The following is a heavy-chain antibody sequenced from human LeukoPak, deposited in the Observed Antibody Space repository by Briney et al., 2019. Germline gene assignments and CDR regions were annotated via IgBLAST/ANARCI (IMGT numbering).Heavy chain of an antibody. CDR1: GFTVSSNY. CDR3: ARPTADYGNFLYYYYGMDV. J-gene: IGHJ6*02. D-gene: IGHD4-17*01. CDR2: IYSGGST. Sequence: GGSLRLSCAASGFTVSSNYMGWVRQAPGKGLEWVSVIYSGGSTYYADSVKGRFTISRDNSKNTLYLQMNSLRAEDTAVYYCARPTADYGNFLYYYYGMDVWGQGTTVTVSS. V-gene: IGHV3-66*01.